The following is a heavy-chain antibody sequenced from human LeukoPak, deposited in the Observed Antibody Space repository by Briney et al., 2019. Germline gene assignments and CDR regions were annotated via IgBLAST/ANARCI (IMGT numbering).Heavy chain of an antibody. J-gene: IGHJ4*02. CDR1: GSTFSSYA. D-gene: IGHD2-15*01. V-gene: IGHV3-23*01. CDR2: ISGSGGST. CDR3: AKKVKCSGGSCYTLFDY. Sequence: GGSLRLSCVASGSTFSSYAMSWVRQAPGKGLEWVSAISGSGGSTYYADSVKGRFTISRDNSKNTLYLQMNSLRAEDTAVYYCAKKVKCSGGSCYTLFDYWGQGTLVTVSS.